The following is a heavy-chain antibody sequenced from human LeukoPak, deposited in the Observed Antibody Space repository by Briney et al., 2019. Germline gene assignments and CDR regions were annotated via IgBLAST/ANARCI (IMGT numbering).Heavy chain of an antibody. Sequence: PSETLSLTCTVSGDSIDSYYWSWIRQPPGKGLEWIGYIYYRGTTSYNPFLKSRVTISVDTSKDQFSLKLNSVTAADTAVYYCARGRSGGDWFDPWGQGTLVTVSS. V-gene: IGHV4-59*12. D-gene: IGHD3-10*01. CDR2: IYYRGTT. CDR1: GDSIDSYY. J-gene: IGHJ5*02. CDR3: ARGRSGGDWFDP.